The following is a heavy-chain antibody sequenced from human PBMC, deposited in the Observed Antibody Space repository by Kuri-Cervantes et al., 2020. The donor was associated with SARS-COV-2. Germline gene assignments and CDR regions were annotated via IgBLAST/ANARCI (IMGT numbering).Heavy chain of an antibody. CDR1: GFTFSSYS. J-gene: IGHJ4*02. V-gene: IGHV3-48*02. Sequence: GESLKISCAASGFTFSSYSMNWVRQAPGKGLEWVSYISSSSSTIYYADPVKGRFTISRDNAKNSLYLQMNSLRDEDTAVYYCARDRGLSVVVIDFDYWGQGTLVTVSS. D-gene: IGHD3-22*01. CDR3: ARDRGLSVVVIDFDY. CDR2: ISSSSSTI.